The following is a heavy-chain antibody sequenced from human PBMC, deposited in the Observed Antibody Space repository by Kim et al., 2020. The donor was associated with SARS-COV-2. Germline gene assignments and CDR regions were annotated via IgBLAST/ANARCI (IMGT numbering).Heavy chain of an antibody. V-gene: IGHV4-34*01. CDR2: INHSGST. J-gene: IGHJ5*02. CDR3: ARGFFEWDWFDP. D-gene: IGHD3-9*01. CDR1: GGSFSGYY. Sequence: SETLSLTCAVYGGSFSGYYWSWIRQPPGKGLEWIGEINHSGSTNYNPSLKSRVTISVDTSKNQFSLKLSSVTAADTAVYYCARGFFEWDWFDPWGQGTLVTVSS.